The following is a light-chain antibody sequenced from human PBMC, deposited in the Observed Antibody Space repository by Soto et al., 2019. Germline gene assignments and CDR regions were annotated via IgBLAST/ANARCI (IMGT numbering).Light chain of an antibody. CDR3: QHRSNWPLT. CDR1: QSVSSD. Sequence: EIVMTQSPATLSVTQGERATLPCRASQSVSSDLAWYQQKPGQAPRLLIYATSTRATGIPARFSGSGSGTDFTLTISSLEPEDFAVYYCQHRSNWPLTFGGGTKVDI. V-gene: IGKV3-11*01. CDR2: ATS. J-gene: IGKJ4*01.